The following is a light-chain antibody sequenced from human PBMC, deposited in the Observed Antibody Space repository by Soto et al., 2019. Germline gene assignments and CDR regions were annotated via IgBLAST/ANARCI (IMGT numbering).Light chain of an antibody. CDR1: QSVTSSS. CDR2: GAS. J-gene: IGKJ5*01. CDR3: QQYGSSPRT. V-gene: IGKV3-20*01. Sequence: EIVLTQFPFTLTLSXGERATLSXXXSQSVTSSSLAWYQQKVGRAPRVLIYGASNRATGIPDRFSGSGSGTDFTLTITGPEPEDFAVYYCQQYGSSPRTFGQGTRLEI.